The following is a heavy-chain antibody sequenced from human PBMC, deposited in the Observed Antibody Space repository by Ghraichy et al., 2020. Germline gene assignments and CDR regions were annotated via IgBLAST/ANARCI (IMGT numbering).Heavy chain of an antibody. D-gene: IGHD3-22*01. CDR1: GFTFSSYA. V-gene: IGHV3-23*01. CDR3: ATGGPMIVVVITPDDAFDI. Sequence: GGSLRLSCAASGFTFSSYAMSWVRQAPGKGLEWVSAISGSGGSTYYADSVKGRFTISRDNSKNTLYLQMNSLRAEDTAVYYCATGGPMIVVVITPDDAFDIWGQGTMVTVSS. J-gene: IGHJ3*02. CDR2: ISGSGGST.